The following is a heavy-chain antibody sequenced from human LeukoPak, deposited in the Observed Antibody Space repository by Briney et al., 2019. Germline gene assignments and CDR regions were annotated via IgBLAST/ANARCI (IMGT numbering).Heavy chain of an antibody. Sequence: PSETLSLTCTVSGGSIGSSSYNWGWVRQAPGKGLEWVSYISGSGRTIFYADSVKGRFTISRDNAKNSLYLQMNSLRAEDTAVYYCARGGVGGSAFDIWGQGTMVTVSS. V-gene: IGHV3-48*03. CDR3: ARGGVGGSAFDI. D-gene: IGHD3-16*01. CDR1: GGSIGSSSYN. J-gene: IGHJ3*02. CDR2: ISGSGRTI.